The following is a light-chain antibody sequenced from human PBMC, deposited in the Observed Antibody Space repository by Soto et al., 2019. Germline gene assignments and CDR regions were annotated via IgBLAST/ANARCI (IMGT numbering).Light chain of an antibody. CDR2: ASS. Sequence: QLTQSPSSLSASVGDRVTITCRASQTLNSYLNWYQHKPGKAPKFLIFASSSVQSGVPPRFSGSASGTDFTLTIDNLQPEDSATYFCQQAFSFPWTFGQGTKVEI. CDR3: QQAFSFPWT. V-gene: IGKV1-39*01. J-gene: IGKJ1*01. CDR1: QTLNSY.